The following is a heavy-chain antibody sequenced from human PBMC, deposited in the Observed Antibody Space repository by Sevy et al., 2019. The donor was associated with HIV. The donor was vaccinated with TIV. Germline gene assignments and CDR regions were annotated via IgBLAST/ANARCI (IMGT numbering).Heavy chain of an antibody. V-gene: IGHV3-30-3*01. D-gene: IGHD1-26*01. J-gene: IGHJ4*02. CDR2: ISYDGSNK. CDR3: TRVKTVGAPFDY. CDR1: GFTFSSYA. Sequence: GGCLRLSCAASGFTFSSYAMHWVRQAPGKGLEWMAVISYDGSNKYYADSVKGRFTISRDNSKNKLYLQMNSLRAEDSAVYYCTRVKTVGAPFDYWGQGTLVTVSS.